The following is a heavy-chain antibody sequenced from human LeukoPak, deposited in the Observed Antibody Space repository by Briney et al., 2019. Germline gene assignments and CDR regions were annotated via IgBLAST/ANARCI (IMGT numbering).Heavy chain of an antibody. Sequence: PGGSLRLSCAASGFTFSSYAMSWVRQAPGTGLEWVSSIGGSGGTTYYADSVKGRFTISRGNSKNTLYLQMNSLRAEDTAVYYCAKDMSFGDYSDDYWGQGTLVTVSS. CDR3: AKDMSFGDYSDDY. V-gene: IGHV3-23*01. CDR2: IGGSGGTT. J-gene: IGHJ4*02. D-gene: IGHD4-17*01. CDR1: GFTFSSYA.